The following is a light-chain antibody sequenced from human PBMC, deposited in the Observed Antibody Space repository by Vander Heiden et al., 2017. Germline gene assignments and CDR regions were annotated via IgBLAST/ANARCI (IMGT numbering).Light chain of an antibody. CDR1: SSNIGAGYG. CDR3: QSYDSSLSVV. CDR2: GNT. Sequence: QSVLTQPPAVSGAPRQRINISCTGRSSNIGAGYGVHWYQQLPGTAPKLLIYGNTNRPSGVPDRFSGSKSGTSASLAITGLQAEDEADYYCQSYDSSLSVVFGGGTKLTVL. V-gene: IGLV1-40*01. J-gene: IGLJ2*01.